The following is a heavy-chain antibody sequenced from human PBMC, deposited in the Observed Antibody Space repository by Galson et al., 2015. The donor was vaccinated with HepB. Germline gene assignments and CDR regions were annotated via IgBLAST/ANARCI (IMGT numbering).Heavy chain of an antibody. CDR3: ARIGYSGYDHLDY. CDR1: GFTFSGSA. V-gene: IGHV3-48*04. J-gene: IGHJ4*02. Sequence: SLRLSCAASGFTFSGSAIHWVRQAPGKGLEWVSYISSSSSTIYYADSVKGRFTISRDNAKNSLYLQMNSLRAEDTAVYYCARIGYSGYDHLDYWGQGTLVTVSS. CDR2: ISSSSSTI. D-gene: IGHD5-12*01.